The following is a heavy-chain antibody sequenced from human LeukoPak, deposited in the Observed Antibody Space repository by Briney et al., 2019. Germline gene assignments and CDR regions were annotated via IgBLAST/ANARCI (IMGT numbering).Heavy chain of an antibody. CDR1: GFTFSRYA. CDR3: AKDSSSRYYFDY. V-gene: IGHV3-23*01. D-gene: IGHD6-13*01. CDR2: ISGSGGST. Sequence: GGSLRLSCAASGFTFSRYAMSWVRQAPGKGLEWVSAISGSGGSTYYADSVKGRFTISRDNSKNTLYLQMNSLRAEDTAVYYCAKDSSSRYYFDYWGQGTLVTVSS. J-gene: IGHJ4*02.